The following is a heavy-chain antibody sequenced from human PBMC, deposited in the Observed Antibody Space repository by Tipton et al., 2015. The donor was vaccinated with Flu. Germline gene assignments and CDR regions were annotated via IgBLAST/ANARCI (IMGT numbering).Heavy chain of an antibody. CDR2: ISSSSSYI. Sequence: SLRLSCAASGFTFSSYSMNWVRQAPGKGLEWVSSISSSSSYIYYADSVKGRFTISRDNAKNSLYLQMNSLRAEDTAVYYCARGEGSNYYYYGMDVWGQGTTVTVSS. CDR1: GFTFSSYS. V-gene: IGHV3-21*01. J-gene: IGHJ6*02. CDR3: ARGEGSNYYYYGMDV.